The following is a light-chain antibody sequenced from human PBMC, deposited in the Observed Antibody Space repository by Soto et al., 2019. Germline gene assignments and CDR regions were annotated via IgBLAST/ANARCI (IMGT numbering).Light chain of an antibody. CDR1: SSNIGSNP. Sequence: QSVLTQPPSASGTPGQRVAISCSGTSSNIGSNPVNWFQQLPGTAPKLLIYGSDQRPSGVPHRFSGSTSGTSASLAISGLQSEDEADYCWAAWDDILFGPVFGGGTKLTVL. V-gene: IGLV1-44*01. CDR3: AAWDDILFGPV. J-gene: IGLJ2*01. CDR2: GSD.